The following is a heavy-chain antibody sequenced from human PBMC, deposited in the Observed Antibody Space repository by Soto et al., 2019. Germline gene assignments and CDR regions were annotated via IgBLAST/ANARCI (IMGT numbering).Heavy chain of an antibody. J-gene: IGHJ4*02. Sequence: GGSLRLSCAASGFTFSSYGMHWVRQAPGKGLEWVAVIWYDGSNKYYADSVKGRFTISRDNSKNTLYLQMNSLRAEDTAVYYCARGRTHNIVATIDLSYFDYWGQATLVTVSS. D-gene: IGHD5-12*01. CDR2: IWYDGSNK. CDR1: GFTFSSYG. CDR3: ARGRTHNIVATIDLSYFDY. V-gene: IGHV3-33*01.